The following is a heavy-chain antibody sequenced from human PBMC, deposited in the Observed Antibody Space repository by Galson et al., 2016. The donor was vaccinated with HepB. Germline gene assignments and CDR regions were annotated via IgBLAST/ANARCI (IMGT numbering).Heavy chain of an antibody. CDR3: VRQEHGSGSCDY. J-gene: IGHJ4*02. Sequence: SVKVSCKASGFPFSAYAIHWVRQAPGQSFEWMGWLSAGNGDTGYSPRFQGRLTLTRDASADIAYMDLSALRSEDTAVYYCVRQEHGSGSCDYWGQGTVITVSS. CDR2: LSAGNGDT. CDR1: GFPFSAYA. V-gene: IGHV1-3*01. D-gene: IGHD3-10*01.